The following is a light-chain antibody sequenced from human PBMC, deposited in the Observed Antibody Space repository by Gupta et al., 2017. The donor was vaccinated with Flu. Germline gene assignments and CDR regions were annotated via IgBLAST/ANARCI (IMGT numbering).Light chain of an antibody. CDR3: QHYNNWPPS. Sequence: EIVMTQSQATLSVLPGARVTLSCGASQSISNYLAWYQQKADQAPRLLILDASTRATGIPARFSGTGSGTEFTLTISSLQSEDFAVYYYQHYNNWPPSFGGGTKVEI. CDR2: DAS. V-gene: IGKV3-15*01. J-gene: IGKJ4*01. CDR1: QSISNY.